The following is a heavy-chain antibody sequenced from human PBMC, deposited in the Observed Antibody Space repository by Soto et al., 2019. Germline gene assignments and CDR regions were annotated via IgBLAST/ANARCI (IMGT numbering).Heavy chain of an antibody. V-gene: IGHV4-30-4*01. CDR1: GGSISSGDYY. CDR2: IYYSGST. CDR3: ARVGSLYYYDSSALQASTRELDY. J-gene: IGHJ4*02. Sequence: SETLSLTCTVPGGSISSGDYYWSWIRQPPGKGLEWIGYIYYSGSTYYNPSLKSRVTISVDTSKNQFSLKLSSVTAADTAVYYCARVGSLYYYDSSALQASTRELDYWGQGTLVTVSS. D-gene: IGHD3-22*01.